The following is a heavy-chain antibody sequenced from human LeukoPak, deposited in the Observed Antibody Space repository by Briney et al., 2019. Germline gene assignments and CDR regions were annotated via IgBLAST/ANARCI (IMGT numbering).Heavy chain of an antibody. CDR3: ARGGPYHGWDY. CDR1: RYTFSSYY. V-gene: IGHV1-46*01. J-gene: IGHJ4*02. Sequence: ASVKVSCKASRYTFSSYYVRWAREAPGQGLEWVGRIDPNDGSTIYARNLQGRVTMTSDTSTSTVYMELSSLRSEDTAVYYCARGGPYHGWDYWGQGTLVTVSS. D-gene: IGHD2-15*01. CDR2: IDPNDGST.